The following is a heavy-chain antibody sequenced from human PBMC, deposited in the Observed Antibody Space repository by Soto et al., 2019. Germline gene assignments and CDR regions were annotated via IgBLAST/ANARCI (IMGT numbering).Heavy chain of an antibody. J-gene: IGHJ5*02. CDR2: IFYSGST. D-gene: IGHD5-18*01. CDR3: AKDSGYNYGYFRWFDP. Sequence: PAETLFPNCTVPGGSIRNHNRSWIGQPPGRGLEWIGHIFYSGSTNYNPALKSRVTISVDTSKSQFSLKLSSVTAADTAVYYCAKDSGYNYGYFRWFDPWGQGTLVT. V-gene: IGHV4-59*11. CDR1: GGSIRNHN.